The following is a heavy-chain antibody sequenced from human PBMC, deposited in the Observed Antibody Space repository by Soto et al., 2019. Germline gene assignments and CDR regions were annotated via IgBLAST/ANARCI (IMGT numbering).Heavy chain of an antibody. J-gene: IGHJ4*02. CDR2: IYWDDDK. CDR1: GFSHITSGVG. Sequence: QITLKEAGPTLVKPTQTLTLTCSYSGFSHITSGVGVGWIRQPPGKALEWLALIYWDDDKDYSTSLKSRLTITKDTSKSQVVLTMTNMDPADTATYYCAHTMAPRIFDYWGQGTLVSVSS. CDR3: AHTMAPRIFDY. V-gene: IGHV2-5*02.